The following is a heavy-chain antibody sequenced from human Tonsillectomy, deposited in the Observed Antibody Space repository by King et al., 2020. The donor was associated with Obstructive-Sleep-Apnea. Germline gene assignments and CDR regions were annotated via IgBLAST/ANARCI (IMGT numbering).Heavy chain of an antibody. V-gene: IGHV3-30*18. CDR2: ISYDGSNK. CDR3: AKGDGIAAAGTYDY. J-gene: IGHJ4*02. D-gene: IGHD6-13*01. CDR1: GFTFSSYG. Sequence: VQLVESGGGVVQPGRSLRLSCAASGFTFSSYGMHWVRQAPGKGLEWVAVISYDGSNKYYADSVKGRFTISRDNSKNTLYLQMNSLRAEDTAVYYCAKGDGIAAAGTYDYWGQGTLVTVSS.